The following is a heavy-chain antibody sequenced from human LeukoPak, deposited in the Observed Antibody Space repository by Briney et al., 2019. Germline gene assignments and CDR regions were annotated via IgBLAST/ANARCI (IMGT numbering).Heavy chain of an antibody. V-gene: IGHV3-15*01. CDR3: TRSGYCSGGSCYSPRAFDI. CDR2: IKSKTDGGTT. D-gene: IGHD2-15*01. CDR1: GFTFSNAW. J-gene: IGHJ3*02. Sequence: GGSLRLSCAASGFTFSNAWMSWVRQAPGKGLEWVGRIKSKTDGGTTDYAAPVKGRFTISRDDSKSIAYLQMNSLKTKDTAVYYCTRSGYCSGGSCYSPRAFDIWGQGTMVTVSS.